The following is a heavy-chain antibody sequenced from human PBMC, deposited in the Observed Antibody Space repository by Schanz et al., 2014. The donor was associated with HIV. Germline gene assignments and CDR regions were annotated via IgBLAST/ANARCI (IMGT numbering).Heavy chain of an antibody. CDR3: AKGQRGMVRGDIDY. V-gene: IGHV3-23*04. J-gene: IGHJ4*02. D-gene: IGHD3-10*01. Sequence: VQLVESGGGLVQPGGSLRLSCAASGFTFSSYGMSWVRQAPGKGLDWVSAISGSGVSTYYADSVKGRFTVSRDNSKNTLYLQMNSLRAEDTAVYYCAKGQRGMVRGDIDYWGQGTLVTVSS. CDR1: GFTFSSYG. CDR2: ISGSGVST.